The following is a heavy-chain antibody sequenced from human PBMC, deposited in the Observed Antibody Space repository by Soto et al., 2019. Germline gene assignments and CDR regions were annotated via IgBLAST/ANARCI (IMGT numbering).Heavy chain of an antibody. CDR2: TYYRSKWYN. J-gene: IGHJ5*02. CDR1: GDSVSSNSAA. Sequence: PSQTLSLTCAISGDSVSSNSAAWNWIRQSPSRGLEWLGRTYYRSKWYNDYAVSVKSRITIHPDTSKNQFSLQLNSVTPEDTAVYFCARTDGSGSYYPTPFNWFDPWGQGTLVTVSS. CDR3: ARTDGSGSYYPTPFNWFDP. V-gene: IGHV6-1*01. D-gene: IGHD3-10*01.